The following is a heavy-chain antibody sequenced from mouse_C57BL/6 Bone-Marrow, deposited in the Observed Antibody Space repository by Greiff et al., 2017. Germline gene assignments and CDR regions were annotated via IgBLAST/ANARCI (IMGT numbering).Heavy chain of an antibody. CDR2: IDPSGSET. CDR1: GYTFTSYW. J-gene: IGHJ4*01. V-gene: IGHV1-52*01. CDR3: ASRGRAMDY. Sequence: QVQLQQPGAELVRPGSSVKLSCKASGYTFTSYWMHWVKQRPIQGLEWIGNIDPSGSETHYNQKFKDKATLTVDKSSSTAYMQLSSLTSEDSAVYYCASRGRAMDYWGQGTSVTVSS.